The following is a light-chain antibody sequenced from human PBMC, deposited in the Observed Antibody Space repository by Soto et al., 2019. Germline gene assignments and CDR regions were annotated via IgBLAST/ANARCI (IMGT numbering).Light chain of an antibody. V-gene: IGLV1-47*01. CDR3: ATWDDSLNGFYV. Sequence: QSVLTQPPSASGTPGQGVTISCSGSTSNIGSNYVYWYQQLPGTAPKLLIYRNNQRPSGVPDRFSGSKSGTSDSLAISGLRSDDEADYFCATWDDSLNGFYVSGTGTKVTVL. J-gene: IGLJ1*01. CDR1: TSNIGSNY. CDR2: RNN.